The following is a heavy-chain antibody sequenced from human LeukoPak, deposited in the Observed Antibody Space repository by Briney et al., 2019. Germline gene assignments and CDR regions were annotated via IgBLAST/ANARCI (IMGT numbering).Heavy chain of an antibody. Sequence: GGSLRLSCAASGFTFSSYWMSWVRQAPGRGLDWVANIKQGGSEKYYVDSVKGRFTISRDDAESSLYLQMNSLRAEDTAVYYCARDRAAVVEHYFDYWGQGTLVTVSS. D-gene: IGHD6-19*01. J-gene: IGHJ4*02. CDR2: IKQGGSEK. V-gene: IGHV3-7*01. CDR3: ARDRAAVVEHYFDY. CDR1: GFTFSSYW.